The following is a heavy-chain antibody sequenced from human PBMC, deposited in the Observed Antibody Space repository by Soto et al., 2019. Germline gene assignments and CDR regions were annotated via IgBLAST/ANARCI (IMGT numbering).Heavy chain of an antibody. Sequence: QVQLQQWGAGLLKPSETLSLNCAVNGGSLSGYYWSWIRQPPGKGLEWIGEIKDGGYTNYSPSLKSRAHISSDRSNHQFSLRLNSVTAADTGVYYCARGQEGVVATHWDQGALVTVSS. CDR3: ARGQEGVVATH. V-gene: IGHV4-34*01. J-gene: IGHJ4*02. CDR1: GGSLSGYY. CDR2: IKDGGYT. D-gene: IGHD5-12*01.